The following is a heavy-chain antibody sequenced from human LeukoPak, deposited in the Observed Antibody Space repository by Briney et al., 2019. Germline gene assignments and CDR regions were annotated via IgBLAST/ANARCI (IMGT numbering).Heavy chain of an antibody. J-gene: IGHJ5*02. CDR1: GVSISSYY. D-gene: IGHD3-10*01. Sequence: KPSETLSLTCTVSGVSISSYYWSWIRQPPGKGLEWIGYIYYIGCTNYNPSLKSRVTISVDTSKNQFSLKLSSVTAADTAVYYCAKSPLWFGELLPFDPWGQGTLVTVSS. CDR3: AKSPLWFGELLPFDP. V-gene: IGHV4-59*01. CDR2: IYYIGCT.